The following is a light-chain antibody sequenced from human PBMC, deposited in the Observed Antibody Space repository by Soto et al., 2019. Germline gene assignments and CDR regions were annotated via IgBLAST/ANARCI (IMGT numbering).Light chain of an antibody. CDR1: EDISSF. CDR2: AAS. V-gene: IGKV1-9*01. Sequence: IQLTQSPSSLSASAGDRVTITCRASEDISSFLAWYQQNPGKAPKLLIYAASTLQSGVPSRFSGSRSGTDFTLTISSLQPEDFATYYCQQLDSYPITFGQGTRLQMK. J-gene: IGKJ5*01. CDR3: QQLDSYPIT.